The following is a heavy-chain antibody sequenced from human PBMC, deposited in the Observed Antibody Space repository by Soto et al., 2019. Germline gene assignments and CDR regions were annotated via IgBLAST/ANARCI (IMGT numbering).Heavy chain of an antibody. J-gene: IGHJ5*02. CDR2: IYYSGST. CDR3: ARDSYDYVWGSRKGWFDP. D-gene: IGHD3-16*01. Sequence: QVQLQESGPGLVKPSQTLSLTCTVSGGSISSGGYYWSWIRQHPGKGLEWIGYIYYSGSTYYNPSLQSRVTISVDTSKNQFSLKLSSVTAADTAVYYCARDSYDYVWGSRKGWFDPWGQGTLVTVSS. CDR1: GGSISSGGYY. V-gene: IGHV4-31*03.